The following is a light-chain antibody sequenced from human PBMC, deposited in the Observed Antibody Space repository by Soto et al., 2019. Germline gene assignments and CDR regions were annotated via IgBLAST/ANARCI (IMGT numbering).Light chain of an antibody. Sequence: QSVLTQSPSVSGAPGQRVTISCTGSSSNIGAGYDVHWYQQLPGAAPKLLIYRNTSRPSGVPDRFSGSKSGTSASLAITGLQAEDESDYYCQSYDSKLSGWVFGGGTKLTVL. CDR1: SSNIGAGYD. J-gene: IGLJ3*02. CDR3: QSYDSKLSGWV. CDR2: RNT. V-gene: IGLV1-40*01.